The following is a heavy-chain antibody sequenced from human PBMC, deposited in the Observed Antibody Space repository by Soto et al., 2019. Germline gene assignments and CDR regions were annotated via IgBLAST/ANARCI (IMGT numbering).Heavy chain of an antibody. V-gene: IGHV1-69*01. CDR3: TRGRSVYSARTFGHVPFEY. CDR1: GDTFNNFA. J-gene: IGHJ4*02. Sequence: QVQLVQSGAEVKKPGSSVKVSCNASGDTFNNFAIDWVRQAPGQGLEWMGGIISVFGSTNYAQKFQGSFTLPAADSMRTVYMELSNPGSADTGVAYCTRGRSVYSARTFGHVPFEYSDQGTRVTVSS. CDR2: IISVFGST. D-gene: IGHD3-3*02.